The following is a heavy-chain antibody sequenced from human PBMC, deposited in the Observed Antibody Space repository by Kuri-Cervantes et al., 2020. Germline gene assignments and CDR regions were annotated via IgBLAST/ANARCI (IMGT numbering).Heavy chain of an antibody. CDR1: GFSFSNYD. CDR2: ISSSGTDR. CDR3: ASQPLSRYYYYYMDV. Sequence: GGSLRLSCVGSGFSFSNYDMNWVRQAPGKGLEWVSSISSSGTDRYYADSAKGRFTISKDNTKNSLYLQMNSLRAEDTAVYYCASQPLSRYYYYYMDVWGKGTTVTVSS. V-gene: IGHV3-21*01. J-gene: IGHJ6*03. D-gene: IGHD2-2*01.